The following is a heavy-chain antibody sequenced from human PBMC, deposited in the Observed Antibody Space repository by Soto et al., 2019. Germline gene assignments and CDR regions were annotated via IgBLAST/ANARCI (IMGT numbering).Heavy chain of an antibody. CDR2: ISGGGAGT. V-gene: IGHV3-23*01. CDR1: GFTFSTYA. D-gene: IGHD6-13*01. CDR3: VKGSSNWSRLYFDY. J-gene: IGHJ4*02. Sequence: PGGSLRLSCAASGFTFSTYAMNWVRQAPGKGLEWVSSISGGGAGTDYADSVKGRFTISRDNSKNTLYLQMNSLRADDTAVYYCVKGSSNWSRLYFDYWGQGTLVTVSS.